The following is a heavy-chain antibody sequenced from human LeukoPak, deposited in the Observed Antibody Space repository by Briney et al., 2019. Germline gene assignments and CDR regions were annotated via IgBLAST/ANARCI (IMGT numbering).Heavy chain of an antibody. J-gene: IGHJ4*02. D-gene: IGHD5-18*01. V-gene: IGHV4-38-2*02. CDR1: GYSISSGYY. CDR3: ARGGYSYAVDY. Sequence: SETLSLTCTVSGYSISSGYYWGWIRQPPGKGLEWIGSIYHSGSTYYNPSLKSRVTISVGTSKNQFSLKLSSVTAADTAVYYCARGGYSYAVDYWGQGTLVTVSS. CDR2: IYHSGST.